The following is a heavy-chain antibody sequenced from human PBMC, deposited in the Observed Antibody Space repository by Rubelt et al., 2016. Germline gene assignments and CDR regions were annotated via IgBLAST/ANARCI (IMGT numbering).Heavy chain of an antibody. CDR2: IYYSGTT. CDR3: ARGLPYCSGGSCMYYFDY. Sequence: QLQLQESGPGLVKPSETLSLTCSVSGGSISSGTYYWGWIRQPPGKGLEWIGSIYYSGTTYYNPSLQSRVPISVDTSKTPFSLRLSSVTAADTAAYYCARGLPYCSGGSCMYYFDYWGQGTLVTVSS. J-gene: IGHJ4*02. V-gene: IGHV4-39*07. CDR1: GGSISSGTYY. D-gene: IGHD2-15*01.